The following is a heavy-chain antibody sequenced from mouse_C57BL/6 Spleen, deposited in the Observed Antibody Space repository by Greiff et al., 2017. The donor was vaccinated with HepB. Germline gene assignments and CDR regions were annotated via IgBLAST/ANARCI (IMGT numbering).Heavy chain of an antibody. CDR3: ARAGTGFAY. V-gene: IGHV1-64*01. CDR2: IHPNSGST. Sequence: QVQLQQPGAELVKPGASVKLSCKASGYTFTSYWMHWVKQRPGQGLEWIGMIHPNSGSTNYNEKCKSKATLTVDKSASTAYMQLSSLTSEDSAVYYCARAGTGFAYWGQGTLVTVSA. J-gene: IGHJ3*01. CDR1: GYTFTSYW. D-gene: IGHD4-1*01.